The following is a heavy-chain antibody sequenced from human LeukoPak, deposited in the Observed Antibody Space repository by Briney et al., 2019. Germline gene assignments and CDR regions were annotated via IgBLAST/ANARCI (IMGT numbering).Heavy chain of an antibody. CDR1: GFTFSSYW. D-gene: IGHD5-18*01. Sequence: GGSLRLSCAVSGFTFSSYWMHWVRQAPGKGLVWVSHIKTDESTTAYADSVKGRFTISRDNAKNTLYLQMNSLRAEDTGVYYCARGSQQPPPSPPPYWGQEPLAPFS. J-gene: IGHJ4*02. V-gene: IGHV3-74*01. CDR2: IKTDESTT. CDR3: ARGSQQPPPSPPPY.